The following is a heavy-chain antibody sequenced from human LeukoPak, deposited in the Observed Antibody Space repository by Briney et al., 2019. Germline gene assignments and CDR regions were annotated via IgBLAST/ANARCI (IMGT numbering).Heavy chain of an antibody. V-gene: IGHV4-4*02. Sequence: GSLRLSCAASGFTFSSYWMSWVRQPPGKGLEWIGEIYHSGSTNYNPSLKSRVTISVDKSKNQFSLKLSSVTAADTAVYYCARKAMGWFDPWGQGTLVTVSS. CDR1: GFTFSSYW. J-gene: IGHJ5*02. CDR2: IYHSGST. CDR3: ARKAMGWFDP. D-gene: IGHD5-24*01.